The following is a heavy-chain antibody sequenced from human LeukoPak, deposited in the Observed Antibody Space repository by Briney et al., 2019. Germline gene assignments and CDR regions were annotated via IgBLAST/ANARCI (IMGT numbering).Heavy chain of an antibody. D-gene: IGHD4-23*01. Sequence: ASVTVSFKASGGTFSSYAISWVRQAPGQGLGWMGRIIPIFGIANYAQKFQGRVTITADKSTSTAYMELSSLRSEDTAVYYCARDRHDYGGKVSIDYWGQGTLVTVSS. CDR1: GGTFSSYA. CDR2: IIPIFGIA. CDR3: ARDRHDYGGKVSIDY. V-gene: IGHV1-69*10. J-gene: IGHJ4*02.